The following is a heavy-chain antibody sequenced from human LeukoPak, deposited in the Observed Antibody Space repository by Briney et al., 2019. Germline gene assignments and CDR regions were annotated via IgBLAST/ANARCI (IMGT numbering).Heavy chain of an antibody. D-gene: IGHD4-23*01. CDR2: VCGGGGNT. J-gene: IGHJ4*02. CDR1: GLAFSSYV. V-gene: IGHV3-23*01. CDR3: AKDSYSGNFDY. Sequence: GGSVRLVCAASGLAFSSYVMTCARHARGEWLGWVSAVCGGGGNTSYADSGEGWSPPYRNTSKHTLYLQMNCLRGKRPAVYFCAKDSYSGNFDYCGQGARVTVSS.